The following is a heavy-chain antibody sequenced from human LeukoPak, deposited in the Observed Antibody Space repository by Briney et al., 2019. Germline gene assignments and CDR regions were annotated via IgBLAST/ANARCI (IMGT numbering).Heavy chain of an antibody. V-gene: IGHV3-48*04. CDR1: GFTFSSYI. CDR3: ARDLGLYNYGGNIDY. D-gene: IGHD4-23*01. J-gene: IGHJ4*02. CDR2: ISGSSRTM. Sequence: GGSLRLSCAASGFTFSSYIMHWIRQAPGKGLEWVSYISGSSRTMYYADSVKGRFTISRDNAKNSLYLQMNSLRAEDTAVYYCARDLGLYNYGGNIDYWGQGTLVTVSS.